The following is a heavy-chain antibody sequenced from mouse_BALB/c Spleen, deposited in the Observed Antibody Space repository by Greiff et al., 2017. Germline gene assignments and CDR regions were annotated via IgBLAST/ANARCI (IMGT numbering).Heavy chain of an antibody. CDR2: IWGDGST. J-gene: IGHJ4*01. V-gene: IGHV2-6-7*01. Sequence: VQLQQSGPGLVAPSQSLSITCTVSGFSLTSYGVNWVRQPPGKGLEWLGMIWGDGSTDYNSALKSRLSISKDNSKSQVFLKMNSLQTDDKARYYGARDQAADDGRSYEAMDYWGKGTAVTGAS. D-gene: IGHD1-1*01. CDR1: GFSLTSYG. CDR3: ARDQAADDGRSYEAMDY.